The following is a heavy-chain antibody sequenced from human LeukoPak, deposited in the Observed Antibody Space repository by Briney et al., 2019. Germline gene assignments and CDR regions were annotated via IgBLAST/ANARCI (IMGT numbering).Heavy chain of an antibody. Sequence: GGSLRLSCAASGFTFSSYSMNWVRQAPGKGLEWVSSISSSSYIYYADSVKGRFTISRDNAKNSLYLQMNSLRAEDTAVYYCAKDPTYSLFDYWGQGTLVTVSS. J-gene: IGHJ4*02. CDR1: GFTFSSYS. CDR2: ISSSSYI. V-gene: IGHV3-21*01. D-gene: IGHD6-13*01. CDR3: AKDPTYSLFDY.